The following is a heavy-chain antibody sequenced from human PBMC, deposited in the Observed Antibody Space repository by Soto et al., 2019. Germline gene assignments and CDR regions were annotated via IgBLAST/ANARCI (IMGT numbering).Heavy chain of an antibody. CDR2: IYYSGST. Sequence: SETLSLTCTVSGGSISSGDYYWSWIRQPPGKGLEWIGYIYYSGSTYYNPSLKSRVTISVDTSKNQFSLKLSSVTAADTAVYYCARQLVRVHGWFDPWGQGTLVTAPQ. D-gene: IGHD6-6*01. J-gene: IGHJ5*02. CDR3: ARQLVRVHGWFDP. CDR1: GGSISSGDYY. V-gene: IGHV4-30-4*01.